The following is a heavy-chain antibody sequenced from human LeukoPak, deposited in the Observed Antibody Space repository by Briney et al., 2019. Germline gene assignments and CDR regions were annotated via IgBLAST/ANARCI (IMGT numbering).Heavy chain of an antibody. V-gene: IGHV3-64*01. J-gene: IGHJ3*02. CDR2: ISSNGGST. CDR3: ARDEGLPYGPRGAFDI. CDR1: GFTFSSYA. D-gene: IGHD4-17*01. Sequence: PGGSLRLSCAASGFTFSSYAMHWVRQAPGKGLEYVSAISSNGGSTYYANSVKGRFTISRDNSKNTLYLQMGSLRAEDMAVYYCARDEGLPYGPRGAFDIWGQGTMVTVSS.